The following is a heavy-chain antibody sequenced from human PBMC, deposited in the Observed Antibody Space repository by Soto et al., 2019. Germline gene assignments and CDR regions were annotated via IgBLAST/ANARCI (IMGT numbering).Heavy chain of an antibody. Sequence: SVPTLVNPTQTLTLTCTFSGFSLSTSGVGVGWIRQPPGKALEWLALIYWNDDKRYSPSLKSRLTITKDTSKNQVVLTMTNMEPVDTATYYCAHFRAAAGNYYYYGMDVWGQRTTVTGS. CDR2: IYWNDDK. J-gene: IGHJ6*02. V-gene: IGHV2-5*01. CDR1: GFSLSTSGVG. D-gene: IGHD6-13*01. CDR3: AHFRAAAGNYYYYGMDV.